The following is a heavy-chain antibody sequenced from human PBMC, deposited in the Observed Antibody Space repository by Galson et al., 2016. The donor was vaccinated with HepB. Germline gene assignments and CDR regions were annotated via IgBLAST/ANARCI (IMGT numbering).Heavy chain of an antibody. CDR3: ARGLGRTAYYFDD. V-gene: IGHV5-51*01. CDR2: IYPGDSDT. J-gene: IGHJ4*02. D-gene: IGHD3/OR15-3a*01. Sequence: QSGAEVTKPGESLKISCKGSGYSFSIYWIGWVRQMPGKGLEWMGIIYPGDSDTRYSPSFQGQVTVSADKSINTAYLQWSSLKASDTAMYYCARGLGRTAYYFDDWGQGTLVTVSS. CDR1: GYSFSIYW.